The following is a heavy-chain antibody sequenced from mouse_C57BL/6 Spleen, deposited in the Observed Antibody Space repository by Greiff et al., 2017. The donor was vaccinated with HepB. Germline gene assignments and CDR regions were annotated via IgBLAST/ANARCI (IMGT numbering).Heavy chain of an antibody. D-gene: IGHD2-2*01. CDR2: IDPSDSYT. V-gene: IGHV1-69*01. CDR1: GYTFTSYW. J-gene: IGHJ4*01. CDR3: ARSIEETMVTTNYAMDY. Sequence: VQLQQSGAELVMPGASVKLSCKASGYTFTSYWMHWVKQRPGQGLEWIGEIDPSDSYTNYNQKFKGKSTLTVDKSSSTAYMQLSSLTSEDSAVYYCARSIEETMVTTNYAMDYWGQGTSVTVSS.